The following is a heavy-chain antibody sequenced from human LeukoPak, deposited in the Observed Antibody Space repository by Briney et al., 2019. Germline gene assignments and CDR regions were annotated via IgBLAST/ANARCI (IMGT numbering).Heavy chain of an antibody. V-gene: IGHV3-11*04. Sequence: GGSLRLSCAASGFTFSDYYMSWIRQAPGKGLEWLSYISSSGSTIYYADSVKGRFTISRDNAKNSLYLQMNSLRAEDTAVYYCARGTYDFWSGYPDSFDYWGQGTLVTVSS. CDR2: ISSSGSTI. CDR3: ARGTYDFWSGYPDSFDY. CDR1: GFTFSDYY. D-gene: IGHD3-3*01. J-gene: IGHJ4*02.